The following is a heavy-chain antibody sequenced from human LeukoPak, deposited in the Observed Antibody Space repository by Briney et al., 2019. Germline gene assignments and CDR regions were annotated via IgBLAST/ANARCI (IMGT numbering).Heavy chain of an antibody. Sequence: PSETLSLTCTVSGVSISSSGYYWGWIRQPPGKGLEWIGSIYYSGSTYYNPSLKSRVTISVDTSKNQFSLKLSSVTAADTAVYYCARAPSWGYYYFDLWGRGTLVTVSS. V-gene: IGHV4-39*01. CDR2: IYYSGST. CDR1: GVSISSSGYY. D-gene: IGHD2-2*01. J-gene: IGHJ2*01. CDR3: ARAPSWGYYYFDL.